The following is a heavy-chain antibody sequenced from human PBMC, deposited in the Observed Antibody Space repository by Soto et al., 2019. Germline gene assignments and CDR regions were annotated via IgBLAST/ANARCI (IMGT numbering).Heavy chain of an antibody. V-gene: IGHV5-51*01. Sequence: GESLKISCKGSGYSFTSYWIGWVRQMSGKGLEWMGIIYPGDSDTRYSPSFQGQVTISADKSISTAYLQWSSLKASDTAMYYCARHLAAADEVVYYYYGMDVWGQGTTVTVSS. D-gene: IGHD6-13*01. CDR3: ARHLAAADEVVYYYYGMDV. CDR2: IYPGDSDT. CDR1: GYSFTSYW. J-gene: IGHJ6*02.